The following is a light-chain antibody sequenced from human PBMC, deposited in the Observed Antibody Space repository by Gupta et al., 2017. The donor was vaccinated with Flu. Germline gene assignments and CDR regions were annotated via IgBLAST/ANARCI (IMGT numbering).Light chain of an antibody. V-gene: IGLV2-14*01. CDR2: EVS. J-gene: IGLJ3*02. CDR1: SSDVGGYNF. Sequence: QSALTQPASVSGSPGQSITISCTGTSSDVGGYNFVSWYQQHPGKAPKLMIYEVSNRPSGVSNRFSGSKSANTASLTISGLQAEDEATYYCNSYTSSRTWVFGGGTKVTVL. CDR3: NSYTSSRTWV.